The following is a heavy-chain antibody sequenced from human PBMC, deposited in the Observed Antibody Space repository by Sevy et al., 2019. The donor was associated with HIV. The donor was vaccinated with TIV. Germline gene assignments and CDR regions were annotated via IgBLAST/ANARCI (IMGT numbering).Heavy chain of an antibody. D-gene: IGHD1-1*01. J-gene: IGHJ4*02. V-gene: IGHV3-33*01. Sequence: GGSLRLSCAASGFTFSSYGMHWVRQVPGKGLEWVAVIWFDGSNTFYADSVKGRFTISRDIAENTLHLQMNSLRAEDTAVYYCARDLESYNYGAYGPSFMPDYWGQGTVVTVSS. CDR3: ARDLESYNYGAYGPSFMPDY. CDR1: GFTFSSYG. CDR2: IWFDGSNT.